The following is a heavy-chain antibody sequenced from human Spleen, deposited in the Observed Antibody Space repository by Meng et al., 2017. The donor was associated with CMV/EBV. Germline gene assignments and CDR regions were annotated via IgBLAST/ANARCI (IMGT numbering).Heavy chain of an antibody. J-gene: IGHJ2*01. CDR3: ARVGYCSSTSCYLWYFDL. D-gene: IGHD2-2*03. V-gene: IGHV3-74*01. CDR1: GFTFSSYW. Sequence: EGSLRLSCAASGFTFSSYWMHWVRQAPGKGLVWVSRINSDGSSTSYADSVKGRFTISRDNAKNTLYLQMNSLRAEDTAVYYCARVGYCSSTSCYLWYFDLWGRGTLVTVSS. CDR2: INSDGSST.